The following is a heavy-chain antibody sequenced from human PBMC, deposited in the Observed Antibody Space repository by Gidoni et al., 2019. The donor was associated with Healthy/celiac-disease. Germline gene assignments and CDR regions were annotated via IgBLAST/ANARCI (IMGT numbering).Heavy chain of an antibody. D-gene: IGHD6-6*01. CDR2: IYYSGST. CDR1: GGSISSYY. V-gene: IGHV4-59*01. CDR3: ARGRSQVFRSSGYYFDY. Sequence: QVQLQESGPGLVKPSETLSRTCTVSGGSISSYYWSWIRQPPGKGLEWIGYIYYSGSTNYNPPLKSRVTISVDTSKNQFSLKLSSVTAADTAVYYCARGRSQVFRSSGYYFDYWGQGTLVTVSS. J-gene: IGHJ4*02.